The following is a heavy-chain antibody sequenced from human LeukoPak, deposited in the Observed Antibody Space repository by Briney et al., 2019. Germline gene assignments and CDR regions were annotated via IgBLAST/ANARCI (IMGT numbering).Heavy chain of an antibody. Sequence: ASVKVSCKASGYTFTGYYMHWVRRAPGEGLEWMGWINPNSGGTNYAQKFQGRVTMTRDTSISTAYMELSRLRSDDTAVYYCARGSITMVRGDSSYYYYMDVWGKGTTVTISS. CDR2: INPNSGGT. D-gene: IGHD3-10*01. CDR3: ARGSITMVRGDSSYYYYMDV. V-gene: IGHV1-2*02. J-gene: IGHJ6*03. CDR1: GYTFTGYY.